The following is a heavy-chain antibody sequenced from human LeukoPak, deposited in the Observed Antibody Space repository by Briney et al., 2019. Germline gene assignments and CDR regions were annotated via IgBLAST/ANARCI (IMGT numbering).Heavy chain of an antibody. CDR1: GFTFSSYA. V-gene: IGHV3-21*01. CDR2: ISSSSSYI. CDR3: ARVGGYSNYGFDY. J-gene: IGHJ4*02. D-gene: IGHD4-11*01. Sequence: GGSLRLSCAASGFTFSSYAMSWVRQAPGKGLEWVSSISSSSSYIYYADSVKGRFTISRDNAKNSLYLQMNSLRAEDTAVYYCARVGGYSNYGFDYWGQGTLVTVSS.